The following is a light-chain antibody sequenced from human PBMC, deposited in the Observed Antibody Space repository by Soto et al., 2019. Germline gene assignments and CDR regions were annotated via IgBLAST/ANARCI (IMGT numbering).Light chain of an antibody. CDR1: QSISTK. V-gene: IGKV3-15*01. CDR3: HQYSSWPPGT. CDR2: GAA. Sequence: EIVLAQSPATLSLSPGERATLSCRATQSISTKLAWYQQRPGHAPRRLMYGAATRATGITARCSGSGSGTEFTLTISSLQAEDFALYYCHQYSSWPPGTFGQGTKVDIK. J-gene: IGKJ2*01.